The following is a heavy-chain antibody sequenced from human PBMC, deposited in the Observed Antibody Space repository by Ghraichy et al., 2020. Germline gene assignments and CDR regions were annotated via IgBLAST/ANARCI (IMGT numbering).Heavy chain of an antibody. CDR1: GGSFSGYY. V-gene: IGHV4-34*01. D-gene: IGHD3-10*01. J-gene: IGHJ3*02. CDR2: INHSGST. CDR3: ATSWFGELLGGDAFDI. Sequence: SQTLSLTCAVYGGSFSGYYWSWIRQPPGKGLEWIGEINHSGSTNYNPSLKSRVTISVDTSKNQFSLKLSSVTAADTAVYYCATSWFGELLGGDAFDIWGQGTMVTVSS.